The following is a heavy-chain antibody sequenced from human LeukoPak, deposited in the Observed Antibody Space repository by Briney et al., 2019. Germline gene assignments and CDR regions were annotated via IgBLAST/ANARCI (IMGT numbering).Heavy chain of an antibody. J-gene: IGHJ6*02. CDR3: TRGTREPV. Sequence: PGGSLRLSCAASGFIFSTYWMSWVRQAPGKGLEWVANIKPDGSEGYYVDSVKGRFTISRDNAKNSLCLRMNSLRAEDTAVYYCTRGTREPVWGQGTTVTVSS. D-gene: IGHD1-26*01. CDR2: IKPDGSEG. CDR1: GFIFSTYW. V-gene: IGHV3-7*05.